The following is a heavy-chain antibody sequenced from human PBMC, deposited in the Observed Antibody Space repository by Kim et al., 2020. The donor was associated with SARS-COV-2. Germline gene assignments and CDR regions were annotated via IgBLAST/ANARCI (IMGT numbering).Heavy chain of an antibody. D-gene: IGHD2-2*01. Sequence: YACSGKGRFTISRDNSKNTLYLQMNSLRAEDTAVYYCAREDKSTNSGFFDIWGQGTMVTVSS. V-gene: IGHV3-30*01. J-gene: IGHJ3*02. CDR3: AREDKSTNSGFFDI.